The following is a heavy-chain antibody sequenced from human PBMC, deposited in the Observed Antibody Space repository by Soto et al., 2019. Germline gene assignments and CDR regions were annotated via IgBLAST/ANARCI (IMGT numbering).Heavy chain of an antibody. CDR3: ARGGPPYSSGWYYYYYGMDV. V-gene: IGHV1-69*01. J-gene: IGHJ6*02. Sequence: QVQLVQSGAEVKKPGSSVKVSCKASGGTFSSYAISWVRQAPGQGLEWMGGIIPIFGTANYAQKFQGRVTITADESTSTASMELSSLRSEDTAVYYCARGGPPYSSGWYYYYYGMDVWGQGTTVTVSS. CDR2: IIPIFGTA. CDR1: GGTFSSYA. D-gene: IGHD6-19*01.